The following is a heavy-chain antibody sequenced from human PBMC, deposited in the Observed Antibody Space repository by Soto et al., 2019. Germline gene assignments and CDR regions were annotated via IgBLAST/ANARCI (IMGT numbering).Heavy chain of an antibody. Sequence: QVQLVQSGAEVKKPGASVKVSCKASGYTFTSYGISWVRQAPGQGLEWMGWVSTYNGNTKYAQKLQGRVTMTTDTPTSTGYMERRSLRSDDTAVFYCARDMVRGVGSDYWGQGTLVTVSS. CDR1: GYTFTSYG. CDR2: VSTYNGNT. V-gene: IGHV1-18*01. J-gene: IGHJ4*02. CDR3: ARDMVRGVGSDY. D-gene: IGHD3-10*01.